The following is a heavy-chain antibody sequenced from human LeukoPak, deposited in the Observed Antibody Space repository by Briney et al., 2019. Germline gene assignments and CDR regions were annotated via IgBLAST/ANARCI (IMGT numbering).Heavy chain of an antibody. D-gene: IGHD1-26*01. J-gene: IGHJ4*02. CDR3: ARDTYSGTYDFDY. CDR2: ININTGNP. Sequence: GASVKVSCKASGYSFTRYGISWVRQAPGQGLEWMGWININTGNPTYAQGVTGRYVFSSDTSVSTAYLQISSLKAEDTAVYYCARDTYSGTYDFDYWGQGTLVTVSS. V-gene: IGHV7-4-1*02. CDR1: GYSFTRYG.